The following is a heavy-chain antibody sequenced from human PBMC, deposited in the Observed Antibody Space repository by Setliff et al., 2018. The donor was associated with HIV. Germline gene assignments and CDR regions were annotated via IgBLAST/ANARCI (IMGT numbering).Heavy chain of an antibody. Sequence: PSETLSLTCTVSGGSFRSSRYYWGWIRQPPGKGLEWIGNIHYGGFFWYSPSRKSRVTISVDTSKNQFSLKLSSVTAAATAVYYCARPALGIGGGSRFDNWGQGTRVTVSS. CDR3: ARPALGIGGGSRFDN. V-gene: IGHV4-39*01. J-gene: IGHJ4*02. D-gene: IGHD3-10*01. CDR1: GGSFRSSRYY. CDR2: IHYGGFF.